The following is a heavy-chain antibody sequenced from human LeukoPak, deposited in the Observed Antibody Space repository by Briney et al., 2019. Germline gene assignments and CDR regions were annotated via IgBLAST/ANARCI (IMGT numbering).Heavy chain of an antibody. CDR2: INSDGSST. V-gene: IGHV3-74*01. CDR3: ARGSPTYYDFWSGYFPDYYYYYMDV. J-gene: IGHJ6*03. Sequence: SGGSLRLSCAASGFTFSSYWMHWVRQAPGKGLVWVSRINSDGSSTSYADSVKGRFTISRDNAKNTLGLQMNSLRAEDTAVYYCARGSPTYYDFWSGYFPDYYYYYMDVWGKGTTVTVSS. D-gene: IGHD3-3*01. CDR1: GFTFSSYW.